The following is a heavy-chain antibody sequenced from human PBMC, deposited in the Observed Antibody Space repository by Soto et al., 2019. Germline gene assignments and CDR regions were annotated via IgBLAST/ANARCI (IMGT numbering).Heavy chain of an antibody. CDR1: GFTFSNAW. Sequence: EVQLVESGGGLVKPGGSLRLSCAASGFTFSNAWMNWGRQAPGKGLEWVGRIKSKTDGGTTGYAAPVKGRFTISRDDSQNTLSLQRNSLKADYTAVDYWATEPYQYYLFGRDVWGHGTTFPVSS. V-gene: IGHV3-15*07. CDR2: IKSKTDGGTT. CDR3: ATEPYQYYLFGRDV. J-gene: IGHJ6*02.